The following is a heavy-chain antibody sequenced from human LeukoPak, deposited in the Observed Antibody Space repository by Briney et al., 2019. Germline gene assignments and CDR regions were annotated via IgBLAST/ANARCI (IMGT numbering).Heavy chain of an antibody. CDR2: MNPNSGNT. J-gene: IGHJ6*03. CDR3: ARAPYGGKVVGYYYMDV. D-gene: IGHD4-23*01. CDR1: GYTFTSYG. Sequence: GASVKVSCRASGYTFTSYGINWVRQATGQGLEWMGWMNPNSGNTGYAQKFQGRVTITRNTSISTAYMELSSLRSEDTAVYYCARAPYGGKVVGYYYMDVWGKGTTVTVSS. V-gene: IGHV1-8*01.